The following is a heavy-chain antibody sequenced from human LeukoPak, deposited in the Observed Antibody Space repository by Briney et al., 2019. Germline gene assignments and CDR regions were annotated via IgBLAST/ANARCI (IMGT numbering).Heavy chain of an antibody. CDR3: ARGGSLWLGERWFDP. CDR1: GYLFTTYG. D-gene: IGHD3-10*01. J-gene: IGHJ5*02. CDR2: ISGYSGKT. V-gene: IGHV1-18*01. Sequence: ASVKVSCKTSGYLFTTYGISWVRQAPGQGLEWMGWISGYSGKTNYAQKLQDRVTMTTDTSTSTAYMELRSLRSDDTAVYYCARGGSLWLGERWFDPWGQGTLVTVSS.